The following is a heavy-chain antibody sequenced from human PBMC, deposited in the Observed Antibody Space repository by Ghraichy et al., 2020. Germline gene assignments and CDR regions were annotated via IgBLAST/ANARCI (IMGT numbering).Heavy chain of an antibody. V-gene: IGHV3-74*01. Sequence: GALRLSCAASGFTFNSYWMYWVRQAPGKGLVWVSRISSDGSSTSYADSVRGRFTISRDNAKNTVYLQLNSLRVEDTAVYYCANGYYYSDGMDVWGPGTTVTVYS. J-gene: IGHJ6*02. CDR1: GFTFNSYW. CDR2: ISSDGSST. CDR3: ANGYYYSDGMDV.